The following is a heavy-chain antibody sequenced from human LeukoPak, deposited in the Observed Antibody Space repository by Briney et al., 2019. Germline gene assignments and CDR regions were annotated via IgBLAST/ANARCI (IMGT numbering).Heavy chain of an antibody. CDR2: ISHDGNKK. Sequence: GGSLRLSCAASGFSLTSNGMHWVRQAPGKGLEWVAFISHDGNKKYYADSVKGRFTVSRDNSKNTLYLQMNSLRAEDTAVYYCAKRPPEGQYLLLDYWGQGTLVTVSS. J-gene: IGHJ4*02. CDR1: GFSLTSNG. V-gene: IGHV3-30*18. CDR3: AKRPPEGQYLLLDY. D-gene: IGHD3-22*01.